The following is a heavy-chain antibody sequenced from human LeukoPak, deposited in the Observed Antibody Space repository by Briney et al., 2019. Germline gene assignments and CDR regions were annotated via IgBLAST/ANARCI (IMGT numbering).Heavy chain of an antibody. D-gene: IGHD1-26*01. CDR3: ARVVGARTPDYYYYYYMDV. CDR1: GGTFSSYA. Sequence: SVKVSCKASGGTFSSYAISWVRQAPGQGLEWMGGIILIFGTANYAQKFQGRVTITTDESTSTAYMELSSLRSEDTAVYYCARVVGARTPDYYYYYYMDVWGKGTTVTVSS. J-gene: IGHJ6*03. CDR2: IILIFGTA. V-gene: IGHV1-69*05.